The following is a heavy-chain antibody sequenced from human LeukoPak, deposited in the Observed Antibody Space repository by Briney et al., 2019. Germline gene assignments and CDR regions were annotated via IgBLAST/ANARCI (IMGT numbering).Heavy chain of an antibody. CDR3: ARDPRAYYDFWSGYYGVWFDP. J-gene: IGHJ5*02. Sequence: PGGSLRLSCAASGFTFSSYSMNWVRQAPEKGLEWVSSISSSSSYIYYADSVKGRFTISRDNAKNSLYLQMNSLRAEDTAVYYCARDPRAYYDFWSGYYGVWFDPWGQGTLVTVSS. CDR1: GFTFSSYS. V-gene: IGHV3-21*01. D-gene: IGHD3-3*01. CDR2: ISSSSSYI.